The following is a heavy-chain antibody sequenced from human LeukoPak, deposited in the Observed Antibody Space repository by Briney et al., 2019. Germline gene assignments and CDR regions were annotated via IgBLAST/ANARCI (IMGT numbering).Heavy chain of an antibody. Sequence: GGSLRLACAASGFTFSSYWMHWVRQAPGKGLVWVSRINSDGSSTSYADSVKGRFTISRDNAKNTLYLQMNSLRAEDTAVYYCARDLGGYCTNGVCYLRSPLDYWGQGTLVTVSS. CDR2: INSDGSST. CDR1: GFTFSSYW. CDR3: ARDLGGYCTNGVCYLRSPLDY. J-gene: IGHJ4*02. D-gene: IGHD2-8*01. V-gene: IGHV3-74*01.